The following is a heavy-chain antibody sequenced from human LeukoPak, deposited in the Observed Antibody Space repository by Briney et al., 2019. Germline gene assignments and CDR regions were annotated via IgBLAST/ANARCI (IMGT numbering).Heavy chain of an antibody. D-gene: IGHD3-10*01. CDR3: ARDRSEYYYASGSSDY. CDR1: GFTFSSYA. Sequence: PGGSLRLSCAASGFTFSSYAMHWVRQAPGKGLEWVAVISYDGSNKYYADSVKGRFTISRDNAKNSLYLQMNSLRDEDTAVYYCARDRSEYYYASGSSDYWGQGTLVTVSS. V-gene: IGHV3-30-3*01. CDR2: ISYDGSNK. J-gene: IGHJ4*02.